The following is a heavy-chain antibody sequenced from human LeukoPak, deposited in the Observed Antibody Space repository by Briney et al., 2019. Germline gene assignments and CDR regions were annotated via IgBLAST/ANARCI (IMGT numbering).Heavy chain of an antibody. CDR3: ARDRIMITFGGVTPNRGFDP. V-gene: IGHV7-4-1*02. CDR2: INTNTGNP. CDR1: GYTFTSYA. J-gene: IGHJ5*02. Sequence: ASVKVSCKAPGYTFTSYAMNWVRQAPGQGLEWMGWINTNTGNPTYAQGFTGRFVFSLDTSVSTAYLQISSLKAEDTAVYYCARDRIMITFGGVTPNRGFDPWGQGTLVTVSS. D-gene: IGHD3-16*01.